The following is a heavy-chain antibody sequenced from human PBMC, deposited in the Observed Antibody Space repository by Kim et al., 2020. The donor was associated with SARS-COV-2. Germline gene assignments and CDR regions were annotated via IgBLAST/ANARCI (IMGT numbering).Heavy chain of an antibody. J-gene: IGHJ5*02. CDR1: GFTFSSYG. D-gene: IGHD3-10*01. CDR2: IWYDGSNK. Sequence: GGSLRLSCAASGFTFSSYGMHWVRQAPGKGLEWVAVIWYDGSNKYYADSVKGRFTISRDNSKNTLYLQMNSLRAEDTAVYYCARDCGANMVRGRFDPWGQGTLVTVSS. V-gene: IGHV3-33*01. CDR3: ARDCGANMVRGRFDP.